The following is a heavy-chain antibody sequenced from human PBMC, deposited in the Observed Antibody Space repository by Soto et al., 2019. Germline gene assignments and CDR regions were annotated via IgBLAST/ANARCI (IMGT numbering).Heavy chain of an antibody. J-gene: IGHJ4*02. CDR1: GFTFSSYA. V-gene: IGHV3-23*01. CDR3: AKGAPIVLMVYATTYDY. D-gene: IGHD2-8*01. Sequence: PGGSLRLSCAASGFTFSSYAMSWVRQAPGKGLEWVSAISGSGGSTYYADSVKGRFTISRDNSKNTLYLQMNSLRAEDTAVYYCAKGAPIVLMVYATTYDYWGQGTLVTVSS. CDR2: ISGSGGST.